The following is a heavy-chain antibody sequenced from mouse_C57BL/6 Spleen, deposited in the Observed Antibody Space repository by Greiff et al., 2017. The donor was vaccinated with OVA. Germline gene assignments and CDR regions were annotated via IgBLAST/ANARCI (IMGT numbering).Heavy chain of an antibody. CDR3: ARHWDYFDY. D-gene: IGHD4-1*01. J-gene: IGHJ2*01. Sequence: QVQLQQSGAELVRPGASVKLSCKASGYTFTDYYINWVKQRPGQGLEWIARIYPGSGNTYYNEKFKGKATLTAEKSSSTAYMQLSSLTSEDSAVYFCARHWDYFDYWGQGTTRTVSS. CDR2: IYPGSGNT. V-gene: IGHV1-76*01. CDR1: GYTFTDYY.